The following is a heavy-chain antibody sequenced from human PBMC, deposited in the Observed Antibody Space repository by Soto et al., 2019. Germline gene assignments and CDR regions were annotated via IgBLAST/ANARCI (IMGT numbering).Heavy chain of an antibody. CDR1: GYTLTELS. D-gene: IGHD2-2*02. Sequence: ASVKVSCKXSGYTLTELSMHWVRQAPGKGLEWMGGFDPEDGETIYAQKFQGRVTMTEDTSTDTAYMELSSLRSEDTAVYYCATDSAAIDYYYYGMDVWGQGTTVTVSS. CDR2: FDPEDGET. V-gene: IGHV1-24*01. J-gene: IGHJ6*02. CDR3: ATDSAAIDYYYYGMDV.